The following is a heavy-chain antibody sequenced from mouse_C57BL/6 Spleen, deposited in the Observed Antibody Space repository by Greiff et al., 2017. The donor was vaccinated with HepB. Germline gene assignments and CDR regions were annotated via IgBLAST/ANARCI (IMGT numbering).Heavy chain of an antibody. Sequence: QVQLQQPGAELVKPGASVKLSCKASGYTFTSYWMHWVKQRPGQGLEWIGMIHPNSGSTNYNEKFKSKATMTVDKSTSSAYMQLSSLTSEDSAVYYCASANWDLYAMDYWGQGTSVTVSS. D-gene: IGHD4-1*02. V-gene: IGHV1-64*01. CDR1: GYTFTSYW. CDR3: ASANWDLYAMDY. J-gene: IGHJ4*01. CDR2: IHPNSGST.